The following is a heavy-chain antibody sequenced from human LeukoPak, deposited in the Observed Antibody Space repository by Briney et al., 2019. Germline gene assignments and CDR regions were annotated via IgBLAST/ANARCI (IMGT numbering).Heavy chain of an antibody. V-gene: IGHV4-59*01. CDR3: ARDAYRGVTQFDP. CDR2: IAYNGRA. J-gene: IGHJ5*02. CDR1: GGSISPYF. D-gene: IGHD3-10*01. Sequence: SETLSLTCTVSGGSISPYFWSWIRQPPGKGMEWVGYIAYNGRASYNPSLKSRVIISVDTSKCQFSLSLSSVTAADTAVYYCARDAYRGVTQFDPWGQGTLVTVSS.